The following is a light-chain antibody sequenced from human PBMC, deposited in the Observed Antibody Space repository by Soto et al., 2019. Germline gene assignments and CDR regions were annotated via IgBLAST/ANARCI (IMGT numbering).Light chain of an antibody. Sequence: SYELTQPLSVSVAPGQTAMITCEGNNIGSKNVHWYQQKPGQATVLVLYRDKNRPSGIPERFSGSNSGNTATLTISRAQVGDEADYYCQVWDTNTAGVFGGGTQLTVL. J-gene: IGLJ3*02. V-gene: IGLV3-9*01. CDR2: RDK. CDR1: NIGSKN. CDR3: QVWDTNTAGV.